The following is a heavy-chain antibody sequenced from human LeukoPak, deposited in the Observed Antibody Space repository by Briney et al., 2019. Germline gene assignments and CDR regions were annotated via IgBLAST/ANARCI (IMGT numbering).Heavy chain of an antibody. Sequence: SETLWLTCTVSGGSIGSSSYYWGWIRQPPGKGLEWIGSIYYSGSTYYNPSLKSRVTISVDTSKNQFSLKLSSVTAADTAVYYCARLDYYDSSGYYSGDYWGQGTLVTVSS. J-gene: IGHJ4*02. CDR2: IYYSGST. V-gene: IGHV4-39*07. CDR3: ARLDYYDSSGYYSGDY. D-gene: IGHD3-22*01. CDR1: GGSIGSSSYY.